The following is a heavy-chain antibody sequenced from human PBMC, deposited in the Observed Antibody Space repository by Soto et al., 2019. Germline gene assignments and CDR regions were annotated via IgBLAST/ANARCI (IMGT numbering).Heavy chain of an antibody. Sequence: SETLSLTCTVSGGSISSYYWSWIRQPPGKGLEWIGYIYYTGSTNYNPSLKTRVAISMDTSKNQFSLNLSSVTAADTAVYYCAGAPNWAYFDLWGMVNLVTVYS. D-gene: IGHD7-27*01. CDR1: GGSISSYY. CDR2: IYYTGST. V-gene: IGHV4-59*01. J-gene: IGHJ4*02. CDR3: AGAPNWAYFDL.